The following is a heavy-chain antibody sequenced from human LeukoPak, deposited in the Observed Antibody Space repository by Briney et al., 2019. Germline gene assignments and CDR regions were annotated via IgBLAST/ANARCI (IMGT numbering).Heavy chain of an antibody. D-gene: IGHD2-2*01. CDR3: AKSQMGYCSSTSCRPDY. J-gene: IGHJ4*02. Sequence: GGSLRLSCAASGFTFSSYSMNWVRQAPGKGLEWVSYISSSSSTIYYADSVKGRFTISRDNSKNTLYLQMNSLRAEDTAVYYCAKSQMGYCSSTSCRPDYWGQGTLVTVSS. CDR2: ISSSSSTI. CDR1: GFTFSSYS. V-gene: IGHV3-48*01.